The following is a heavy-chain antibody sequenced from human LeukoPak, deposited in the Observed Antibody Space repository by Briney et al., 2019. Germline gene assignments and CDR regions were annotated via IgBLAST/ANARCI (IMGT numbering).Heavy chain of an antibody. V-gene: IGHV4-31*03. J-gene: IGHJ4*02. D-gene: IGHD2-8*02. CDR3: ARLSAGTGDSRWYFDY. Sequence: SETLSLTCTVSGGSITSGGYFWSWIRQHPGKGLECIVHISYSGSTYYTPSLKSRVPISADTSKNQYSLKLSSVTAADTAVYYCARLSAGTGDSRWYFDYWGQGSLVTVSS. CDR1: GGSITSGGYF. CDR2: ISYSGST.